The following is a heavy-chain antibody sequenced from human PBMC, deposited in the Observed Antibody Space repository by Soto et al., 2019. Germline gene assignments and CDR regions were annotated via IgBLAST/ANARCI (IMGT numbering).Heavy chain of an antibody. Sequence: EVQVVESGGGLVQPGGSLRLSCATSKFTFSAYAMTWVRQAPGEGLEWVSSISGSGGGTSYADSVKGRFSISRDNSKNTLYLGMNSRRVEDTAVYYCTRDPNGDHIGAFDFWGQGIVVTVSS. CDR2: ISGSGGGT. D-gene: IGHD4-17*01. V-gene: IGHV3-23*04. J-gene: IGHJ3*01. CDR1: KFTFSAYA. CDR3: TRDPNGDHIGAFDF.